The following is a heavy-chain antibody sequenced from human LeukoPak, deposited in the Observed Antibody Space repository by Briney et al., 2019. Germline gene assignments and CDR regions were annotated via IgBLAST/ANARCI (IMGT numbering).Heavy chain of an antibody. D-gene: IGHD2-15*01. Sequence: GGSLRLSCAASGFTFSNYSMNWVRQAPGKGLECISYISSSSSIIYYADSMKGRFTISRDNAKNSLYLQMNSLGGEDTAIYYCAKGGGGHCSGGSCYIDYWGQGTLVTVSS. V-gene: IGHV3-48*04. CDR1: GFTFSNYS. J-gene: IGHJ4*02. CDR3: AKGGGGHCSGGSCYIDY. CDR2: ISSSSSII.